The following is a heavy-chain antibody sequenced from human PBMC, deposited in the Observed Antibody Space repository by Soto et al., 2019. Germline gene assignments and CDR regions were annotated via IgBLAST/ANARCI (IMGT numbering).Heavy chain of an antibody. CDR3: STRAYHTTCYYRFDP. CDR2: INHSGRV. D-gene: IGHD2-21*02. Sequence: PSETLSLTCAVYGGSFSGHSWTWIRQSPGKGLEWIGDINHSGRVNYSPSLKSRVTISLDTSKNKFSLTLSAVTAADTAMYYCSTRAYHTTCYYRFDPWGQGTGVTVS. J-gene: IGHJ5*01. CDR1: GGSFSGHS. V-gene: IGHV4-34*01.